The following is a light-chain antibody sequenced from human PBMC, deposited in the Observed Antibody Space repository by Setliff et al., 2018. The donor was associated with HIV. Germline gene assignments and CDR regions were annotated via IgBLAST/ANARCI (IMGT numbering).Light chain of an antibody. J-gene: IGLJ1*01. Sequence: QSVLTQPPSVSGAPGQRVTISCTGSSSNIGAGYDVHWYQQLPGTAPKLLIYGNSNRPSGVPDRFSGSKSGTSASLAITGLQAEDEANYYCLSHTSRSTYVFGTGTKVTVL. CDR3: LSHTSRSTYV. V-gene: IGLV1-40*01. CDR1: SSNIGAGYD. CDR2: GNS.